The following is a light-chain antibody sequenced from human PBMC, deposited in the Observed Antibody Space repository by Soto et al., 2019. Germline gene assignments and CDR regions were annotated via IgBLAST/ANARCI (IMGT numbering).Light chain of an antibody. J-gene: IGLJ1*01. V-gene: IGLV1-44*01. Sequence: QSVLTQPPSTSGTPGQRVAISCSGTSSNIGSHTVNWYQQLPGTAPKLIIYEVRERPSGVPDRFSGSKSGNTASLTVSGLQAEDEADYYCRSYAGSDKYVFGTGTKLTVL. CDR1: SSNIGSHT. CDR3: RSYAGSDKYV. CDR2: EVR.